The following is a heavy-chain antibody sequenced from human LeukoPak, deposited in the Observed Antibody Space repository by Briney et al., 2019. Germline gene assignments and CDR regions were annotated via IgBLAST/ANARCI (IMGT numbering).Heavy chain of an antibody. Sequence: SVKVSCKASGGTFSSYAISWVRQAPGQGLEWMGGIIPIFGTANYAQKFQGRVTITTDESTSTAYMELSSLRSEDTAVYYCARAGYFASDFYYHYYMDVWGKGTTVTVSS. CDR2: IIPIFGTA. D-gene: IGHD5-18*01. J-gene: IGHJ6*03. CDR1: GGTFSSYA. CDR3: ARAGYFASDFYYHYYMDV. V-gene: IGHV1-69*05.